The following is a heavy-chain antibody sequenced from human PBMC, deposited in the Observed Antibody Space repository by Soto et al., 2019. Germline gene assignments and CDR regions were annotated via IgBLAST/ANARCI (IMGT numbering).Heavy chain of an antibody. CDR3: AREYGSGSSPPWFDP. D-gene: IGHD3-10*01. V-gene: IGHV3-20*01. CDR1: GFTFDDYG. Sequence: GGSLRLSCAASGFTFDDYGMSWVRQVPGKGLEWVSGVNSNGDKTGYADSVKGRFTISRDNAKNSLYLQMNSLRVEDTALYHCAREYGSGSSPPWFDPWGQGTLVTVSS. J-gene: IGHJ5*02. CDR2: VNSNGDKT.